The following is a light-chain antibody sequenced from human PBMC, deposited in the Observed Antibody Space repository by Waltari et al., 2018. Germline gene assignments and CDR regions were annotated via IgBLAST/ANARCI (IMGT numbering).Light chain of an antibody. CDR2: KVS. CDR3: QQYESYSFT. V-gene: IGKV1-5*03. Sequence: DIQLTQSPSTLSASVGDRVTITCRASQNITTSLAWYQQKPGSAPKFLIHKVSSLQSGVPSRFSGSGFGTEFTLTINSLQPDDFATYYCQQYESYSFTFGQGTKLEMK. CDR1: QNITTS. J-gene: IGKJ2*01.